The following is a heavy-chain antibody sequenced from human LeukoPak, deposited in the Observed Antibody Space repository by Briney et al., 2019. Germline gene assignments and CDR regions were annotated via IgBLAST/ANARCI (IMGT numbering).Heavy chain of an antibody. CDR2: IYPGDSDT. J-gene: IGHJ6*02. Sequence: GESLKISCKGSGYSFTSYWIGWVRQMPGKGLEWMGIIYPGDSDTRYSPPFQGQVTISADKSISTAYLQWSSLRASDTAIYYCARRGQEGPAASPYYYYSMDVWGQGTTVTVSS. CDR1: GYSFTSYW. V-gene: IGHV5-51*01. D-gene: IGHD2-2*01. CDR3: ARRGQEGPAASPYYYYSMDV.